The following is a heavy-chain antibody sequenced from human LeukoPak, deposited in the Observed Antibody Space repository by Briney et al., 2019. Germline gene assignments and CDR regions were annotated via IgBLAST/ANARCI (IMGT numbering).Heavy chain of an antibody. V-gene: IGHV3-48*01. CDR1: GFTFSDYS. D-gene: IGHD5-24*01. CDR3: ARDYKYAFDN. J-gene: IGHJ4*02. Sequence: GGSLRLSCAASGFTFSDYSMNWVRQAPGKGLEWISYIGIDSGNTNYTDSVKGRFTISGDKAKNSLYLQMNSLRVEDTAVYYCARDYKYAFDNWGQGTLVTVSS. CDR2: IGIDSGNT.